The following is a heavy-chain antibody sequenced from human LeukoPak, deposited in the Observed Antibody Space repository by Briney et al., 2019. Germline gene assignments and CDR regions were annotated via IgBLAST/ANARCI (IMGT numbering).Heavy chain of an antibody. V-gene: IGHV3-11*04. CDR3: ARDRRQGFAGSGLLGDITYYYYYMDV. CDR1: GFTFSDYY. CDR2: ISSSGSTI. Sequence: GGSLRLSCAASGFTFSDYYMSWIRQAPGKGLEWVSYISSSGSTIYYADSVKGRFTISRDNAKNSLYLQMNSLRAEDTAVYYCARDRRQGFAGSGLLGDITYYYYYMDVWGKGTTVTVPS. D-gene: IGHD3-3*01. J-gene: IGHJ6*03.